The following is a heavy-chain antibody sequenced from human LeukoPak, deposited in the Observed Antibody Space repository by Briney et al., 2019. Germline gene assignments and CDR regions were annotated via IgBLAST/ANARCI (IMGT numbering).Heavy chain of an antibody. J-gene: IGHJ4*02. CDR3: AKEKDMVRGAPVDY. CDR2: ISWNSGSI. D-gene: IGHD3-10*01. CDR1: GFTFSSYE. Sequence: GGSLRLSCAASGFTFSSYEMNWVRHDPGKGLEWVSGISWNSGSIGYADSVKGRFTISRDNAKNSLYLQMNSLRAEDTALYYCAKEKDMVRGAPVDYWGQGTLVTVSS. V-gene: IGHV3-9*01.